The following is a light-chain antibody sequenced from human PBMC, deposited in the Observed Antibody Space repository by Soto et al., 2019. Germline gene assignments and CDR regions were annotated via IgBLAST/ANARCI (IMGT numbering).Light chain of an antibody. CDR1: QKVDRY. J-gene: IGKJ1*01. CDR3: QQTYISPWT. Sequence: DIQMTQSPSSLSAFVGDRVTITCRASQKVDRYLNWFQQKPGRAPTLLIYAASNLQTGVPSRFSGSGSGADFTLTISSPQPEDSAIYFCQQTYISPWTFGQGTKV. V-gene: IGKV1-39*01. CDR2: AAS.